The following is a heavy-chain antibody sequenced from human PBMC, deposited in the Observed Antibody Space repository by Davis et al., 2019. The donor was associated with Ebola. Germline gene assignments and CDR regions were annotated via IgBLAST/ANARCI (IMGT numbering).Heavy chain of an antibody. D-gene: IGHD5-18*01. V-gene: IGHV4-59*01. CDR1: GGSISFYY. Sequence: SETLSLTCNVSGGSISFYYWNWIRQAPGKGLEWIGDIFYNGITNYNPSLKSRLTISIDTSTNQFTLKLMSVTPADTAMYYCARANTGMVPPEIDSWGQGTKVTVSS. CDR3: ARANTGMVPPEIDS. CDR2: IFYNGIT. J-gene: IGHJ4*02.